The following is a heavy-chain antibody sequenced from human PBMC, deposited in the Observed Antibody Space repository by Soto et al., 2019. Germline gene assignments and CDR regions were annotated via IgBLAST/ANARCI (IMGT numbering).Heavy chain of an antibody. CDR3: ARDYTRAGYYDSSGCRSPGDY. CDR2: ISAYNGNT. V-gene: IGHV1-18*01. D-gene: IGHD3-22*01. J-gene: IGHJ4*02. Sequence: ASVKVSCKASGYTFTSYGISWVRQAPGQGLEWMGWISAYNGNTNYAQKLQGRVTMTTDTSTSTAYMELRSLRSDDTAVYYCARDYTRAGYYDSSGCRSPGDYWGQGTLVTVSS. CDR1: GYTFTSYG.